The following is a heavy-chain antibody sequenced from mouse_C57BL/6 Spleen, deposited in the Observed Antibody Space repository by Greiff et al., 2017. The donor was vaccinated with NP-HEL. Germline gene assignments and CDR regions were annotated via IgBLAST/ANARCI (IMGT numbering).Heavy chain of an antibody. CDR3: ARGATAQEG. Sequence: VQLQQPGAELVRPGTSVKLSCKASGYTFTSYWMHWVKQRPGQGLEWIGVIDPSDSYTNYNQKFKGKATLTVDTSSSTAYMQLSSLTSEDSAVYYCARGATAQEGWGQGALVTVS. D-gene: IGHD3-2*02. CDR2: IDPSDSYT. CDR1: GYTFTSYW. J-gene: IGHJ3*01. V-gene: IGHV1-59*01.